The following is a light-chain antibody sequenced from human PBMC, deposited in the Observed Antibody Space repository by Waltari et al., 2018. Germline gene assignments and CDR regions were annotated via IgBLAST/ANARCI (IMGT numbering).Light chain of an antibody. CDR2: EVT. V-gene: IGLV2-8*01. J-gene: IGLJ1*01. CDR1: NSYVGAYNY. Sequence: QSVLTQPPSATGSPGQSVTISCTGTNSYVGAYNYVPWYQQHPGKVPKLLIYEVTKRPSGVPDRFSGSKSGNTASLTVSGLQADDEADYYCSSYAHNNHFVFGTGTKVTVL. CDR3: SSYAHNNHFV.